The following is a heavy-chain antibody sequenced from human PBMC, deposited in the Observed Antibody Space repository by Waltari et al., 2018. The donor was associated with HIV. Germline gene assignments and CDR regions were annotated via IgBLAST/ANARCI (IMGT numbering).Heavy chain of an antibody. Sequence: EVQLVESGGGLVQPGGSLRLSCAASGFTFSSYWMHWVRQAPGKGLVWVSRIKSDVSSTNYADSVKVRFTISRDNAKNTVYLQMNSLRAEDTALYYCASLYNYVWGSPPPFDYWGQGTLVTVSS. CDR3: ASLYNYVWGSPPPFDY. D-gene: IGHD3-16*01. V-gene: IGHV3-74*01. CDR1: GFTFSSYW. CDR2: IKSDVSST. J-gene: IGHJ4*02.